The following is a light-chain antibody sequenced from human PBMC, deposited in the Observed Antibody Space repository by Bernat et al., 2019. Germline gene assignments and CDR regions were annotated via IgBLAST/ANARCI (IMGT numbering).Light chain of an antibody. CDR3: MQGVQTLT. J-gene: IGKJ4*01. CDR2: LVS. V-gene: IGKV2-28*01. Sequence: DIVMTQSPLSLPVTPGEPASISCRSNQSLLYSNGNTHLDWYVQRPGQSPQLLIYLVSIRASGVPDRFSGSGSGTDFTLKISRVEAEDVGIYYCMQGVQTLTFGGGTRVENK. CDR1: QSLLYSNGNTH.